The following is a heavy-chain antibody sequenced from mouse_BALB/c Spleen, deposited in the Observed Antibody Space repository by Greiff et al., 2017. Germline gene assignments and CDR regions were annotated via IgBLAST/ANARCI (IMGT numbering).Heavy chain of an antibody. CDR1: GFTFSSYA. D-gene: IGHD2-1*01. Sequence: EVQVVESGGGLVKPGGSLKLSCAASGFTFSSYAMSWVRQTPEKRLEWVASISSGGSTYYPDSVKGRFTISRDNARNILYLQMSSLRSEDTAMYYCARGGNSYYFDYWGQGTTLTVSS. CDR2: ISSGGST. J-gene: IGHJ2*01. V-gene: IGHV5-6-5*01. CDR3: ARGGNSYYFDY.